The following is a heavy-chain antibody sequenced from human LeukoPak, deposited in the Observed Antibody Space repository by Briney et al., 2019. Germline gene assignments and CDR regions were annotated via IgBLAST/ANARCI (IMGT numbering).Heavy chain of an antibody. D-gene: IGHD2-15*01. CDR3: AKSSGGRPYSGLDH. Sequence: GGSLRLSCAASGFTFSSYAMSWVRQAPGKGLEWVSSISGGDDNTYYPGSVKGRFTISRDSSKNTLYLQMNSLRADDTAVYYCAKSSGGRPYSGLDHWGQGTQVTVSS. CDR1: GFTFSSYA. CDR2: ISGGDDNT. J-gene: IGHJ4*02. V-gene: IGHV3-23*01.